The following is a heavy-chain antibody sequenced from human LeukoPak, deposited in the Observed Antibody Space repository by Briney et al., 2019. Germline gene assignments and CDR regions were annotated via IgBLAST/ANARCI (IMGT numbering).Heavy chain of an antibody. Sequence: GGSLRLSCTGSGFIFNSYGINWVRQAPGKGLEWVAYISSSTSNIFYADSVRGRFTISRDHAKDSVLLQMNSLRVEDTALYFCARDGVMAETPFYFDSWGQGALVTVSS. J-gene: IGHJ4*02. CDR1: GFIFNSYG. V-gene: IGHV3-48*01. D-gene: IGHD2-21*01. CDR2: ISSSTSNI. CDR3: ARDGVMAETPFYFDS.